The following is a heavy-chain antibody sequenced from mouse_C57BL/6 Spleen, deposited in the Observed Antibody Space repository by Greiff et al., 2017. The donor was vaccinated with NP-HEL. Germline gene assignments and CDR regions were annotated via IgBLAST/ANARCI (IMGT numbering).Heavy chain of an antibody. V-gene: IGHV1-22*01. D-gene: IGHD2-4*01. CDR3: ASPYDYPYWYFDV. CDR1: GYTFTDYN. Sequence: VQLQQSGPELVKPGASVKMSCKASGYTFTDYNMHWVKQSHGKSLEWIGYINPNNGGTSYNQKFKGKATLTVNKSSSTAYMELRSLTSEDSAVYYCASPYDYPYWYFDVWGTGTTVTVSS. J-gene: IGHJ1*03. CDR2: INPNNGGT.